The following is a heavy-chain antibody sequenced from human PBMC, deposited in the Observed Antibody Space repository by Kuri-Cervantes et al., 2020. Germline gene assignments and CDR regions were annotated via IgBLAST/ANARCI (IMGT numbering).Heavy chain of an antibody. D-gene: IGHD3-22*01. CDR2: IYPGDSDT. CDR1: GYSFTSYW. V-gene: IGHV5-51*01. CDR3: ASAPWHYYDSSGPTDAFDI. Sequence: GSLRLSCKGSGYSFTSYWIGWVRHMPGKGLEWMGIIYPGDSDTRYSPSFQGQVTISADKSISTAYLQWSSLKASDTAMYYCASAPWHYYDSSGPTDAFDIWGQGTMVTASS. J-gene: IGHJ3*02.